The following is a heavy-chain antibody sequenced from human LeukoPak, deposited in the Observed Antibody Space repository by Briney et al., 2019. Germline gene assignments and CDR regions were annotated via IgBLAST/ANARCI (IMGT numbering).Heavy chain of an antibody. CDR2: ISSSGSTI. V-gene: IGHV3-48*03. D-gene: IGHD3-22*01. Sequence: GGSLRLSCAVSGFTFSSYEMNWVRQAPGKGLEWVSYISSSGSTIYYADSVKGRFTISRDNAKNSLYLQMNSLRADETAVYYCARERRYDSSGFDYWGQGTLVTVSS. CDR3: ARERRYDSSGFDY. J-gene: IGHJ4*02. CDR1: GFTFSSYE.